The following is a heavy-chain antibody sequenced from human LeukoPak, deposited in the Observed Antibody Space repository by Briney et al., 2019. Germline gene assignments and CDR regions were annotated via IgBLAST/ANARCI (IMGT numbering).Heavy chain of an antibody. CDR1: GGSISSGGYY. J-gene: IGHJ6*02. CDR2: IYYSGST. CDR3: ARAKSYYYDSSVSLFYYYYGMDV. V-gene: IGHV4-31*03. Sequence: SQTLSLTCTVSGGSISSGGYYWSWIRQHPGTGLEWIGYIYYSGSTYYNPSLKSRVTKSVDTSKNQFSLKLSSVTAADTAVYYCARAKSYYYDSSVSLFYYYYGMDVWGQGTTVTVSS. D-gene: IGHD3-22*01.